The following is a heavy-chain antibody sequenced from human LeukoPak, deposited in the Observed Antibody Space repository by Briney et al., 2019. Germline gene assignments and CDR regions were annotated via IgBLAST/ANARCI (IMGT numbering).Heavy chain of an antibody. CDR2: IRYDSTTK. CDR3: TKDRSQAPHWYFDL. J-gene: IGHJ2*01. CDR1: GFTFSYYG. Sequence: GGSLRLSCAASGFTFSYYGVDWVRQAPGKGLEWVAFIRYDSTTKYYADSVKGRFTISRDNSKNTLYLQMNSLRVEDTAVYYCTKDRSQAPHWYFDLWGRGTLVTVSS. D-gene: IGHD2-15*01. V-gene: IGHV3-30*02.